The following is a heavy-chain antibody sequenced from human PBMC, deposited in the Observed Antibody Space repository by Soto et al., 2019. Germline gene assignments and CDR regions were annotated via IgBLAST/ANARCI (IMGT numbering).Heavy chain of an antibody. CDR2: INHSGST. V-gene: IGHV4-34*01. CDR3: ARGSNSNYDITVHFDY. D-gene: IGHD3-9*01. Sequence: SETLSLTCAVYGGSFSGYYWSWIRQPPGKGLEWIGEINHSGSTNYNPSLKSRVTISVDTSKNQFSLKLSSVTAADTAVYYCARGSNSNYDITVHFDYWGQGTLVTVSS. J-gene: IGHJ4*02. CDR1: GGSFSGYY.